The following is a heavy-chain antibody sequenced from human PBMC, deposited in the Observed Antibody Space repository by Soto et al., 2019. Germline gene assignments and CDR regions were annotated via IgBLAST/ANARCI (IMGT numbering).Heavy chain of an antibody. V-gene: IGHV3-9*01. D-gene: IGHD3-16*01. CDR2: INWKSDI. CDR1: GFTFEDNA. CDR3: AISQDRGVRYTFIY. Sequence: SLRRSLAVAGFTFEDNAMHWVRQAPENGREWVSCINWKSDIGYAYSVYVRFTISGDNAENSRYRQMNSLRAEDQALSYSAISQDRGVRYTFIYWREGTPVPV. J-gene: IGHJ4*02.